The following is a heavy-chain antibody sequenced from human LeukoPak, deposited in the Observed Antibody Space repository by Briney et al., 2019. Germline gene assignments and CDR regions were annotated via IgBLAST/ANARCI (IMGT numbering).Heavy chain of an antibody. CDR2: IYTSGST. Sequence: KPSETLSLTCTVSGGSISAYYWSWIRQPAGKGLEWTGRIYTSGSTNYNPSLKSRVTMSLDTSKNQFSLKLSSVTAADTAVYYCARGIYCSSTTCYYYYYMDVWGKGTTVTVSS. J-gene: IGHJ6*03. V-gene: IGHV4-4*07. CDR1: GGSISAYY. CDR3: ARGIYCSSTTCYYYYYMDV. D-gene: IGHD2-2*01.